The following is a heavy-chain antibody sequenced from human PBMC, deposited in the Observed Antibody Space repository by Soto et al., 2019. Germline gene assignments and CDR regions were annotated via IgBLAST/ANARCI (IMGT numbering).Heavy chain of an antibody. CDR3: TTYPEFWGGDIPL. Sequence: EVQLVESGGGLVKPGGSLRLSCAASGFSISNAWMHWVRQAPAKGLEWVGRVKSKADGGTADYAAPVKGRFTISRDDSKLTQHLQMNSLKTRDTAVYYCTTYPEFWGGDIPLWGQGTVVTVSS. D-gene: IGHD3-3*01. V-gene: IGHV3-15*07. CDR1: GFSISNAW. CDR2: VKSKADGGTA. J-gene: IGHJ4*02.